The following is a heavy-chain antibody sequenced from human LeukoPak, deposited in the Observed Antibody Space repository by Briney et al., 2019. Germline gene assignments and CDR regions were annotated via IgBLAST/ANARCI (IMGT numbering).Heavy chain of an antibody. CDR1: GGSISSSSYY. V-gene: IGHV4-39*07. CDR2: IYYSGST. CDR3: ARRVAAAPRWFDS. D-gene: IGHD6-13*01. J-gene: IGHJ5*01. Sequence: PSETLSLTCTVSGGSISSSSYYWGWIRQPPGKGLEWIGSIYYSGSTYYNPSLKSRVTISVDTSKNQFSLKLSSVTAADTAVYYCARRVAAAPRWFDSWGQGTLVTVSS.